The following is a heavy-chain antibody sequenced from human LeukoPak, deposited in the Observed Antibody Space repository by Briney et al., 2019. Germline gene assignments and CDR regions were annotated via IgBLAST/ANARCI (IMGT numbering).Heavy chain of an antibody. J-gene: IGHJ3*02. Sequence: NPSETQSLTCTVSGGSISSGDYYWSWIRQPPGKGLEWIGYIYYSGSTYYNPSLKSRVTISVDTSKNQFSLKLSSVTAADTAVYYCARDPLLGYCSSTSCYAHHAFDIWGQGTMVTVSS. CDR3: ARDPLLGYCSSTSCYAHHAFDI. D-gene: IGHD2-2*01. V-gene: IGHV4-30-4*01. CDR1: GGSISSGDYY. CDR2: IYYSGST.